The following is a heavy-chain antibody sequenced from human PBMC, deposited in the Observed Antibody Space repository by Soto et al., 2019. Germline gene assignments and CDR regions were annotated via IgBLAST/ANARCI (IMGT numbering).Heavy chain of an antibody. V-gene: IGHV4-30-4*01. J-gene: IGHJ4*02. Sequence: SETLSLTCTVSGGSISSGDYYWSWIRQPPGKGLEWIGYIYYSGSTYYNPSLKSRVTISVDTSKNQFSLKLSSVTAADTAVYYCARDPSYCRSTSCYAAGRFDDWGQGTLVTVSS. CDR1: GGSISSGDYY. CDR2: IYYSGST. CDR3: ARDPSYCRSTSCYAAGRFDD. D-gene: IGHD2-2*01.